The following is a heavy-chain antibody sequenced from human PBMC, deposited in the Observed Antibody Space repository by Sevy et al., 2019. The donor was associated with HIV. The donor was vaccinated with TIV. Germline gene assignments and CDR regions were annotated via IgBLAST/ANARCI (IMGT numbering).Heavy chain of an antibody. J-gene: IGHJ4*02. CDR2: ISYDGRNTK. CDR3: ARDRGEILSSAFDY. D-gene: IGHD3-16*01. CDR1: GFRFSDHR. V-gene: IGHV3-30*03. Sequence: GGSLRLSCVGSGFRFSDHRMHWVSQAPGKGLEWMAVISYDGRNTKYKADSVKGRFTISRDNSKNTLYLQMNSLRAEDTAIYYCARDRGEILSSAFDYWGQGTLVTVSS.